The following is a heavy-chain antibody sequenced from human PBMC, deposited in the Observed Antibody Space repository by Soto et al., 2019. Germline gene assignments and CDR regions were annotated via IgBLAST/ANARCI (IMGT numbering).Heavy chain of an antibody. CDR2: INHSGST. J-gene: IGHJ6*03. CDR3: ARGRDYYGSGIPGIHPPFYYYMDV. Sequence: QVQLQQWGAGLLKPSETLSLTCAVYGGSFSGYYWSWIRQPPGKGLEWIGEINHSGSTHYNPSLKSRDTISVDTSKNQFSLKLSSVTAADTAVYYCARGRDYYGSGIPGIHPPFYYYMDVWGKGTTVTVSS. V-gene: IGHV4-34*01. D-gene: IGHD3-10*01. CDR1: GGSFSGYY.